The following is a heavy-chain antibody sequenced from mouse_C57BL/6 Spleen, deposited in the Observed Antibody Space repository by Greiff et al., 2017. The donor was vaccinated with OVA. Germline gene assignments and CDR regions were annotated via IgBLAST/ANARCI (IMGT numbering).Heavy chain of an antibody. Sequence: VQLQQPGTELVKPGASVKLSCKASGYTFTSYGMHWVKQSPGQGLEWIGNINPSNGGTNYNEKLKSKVTLTVDKSSSTAYLQLSSLTSEDAAVYYYAGTWIIPTVVAYDYWGQGTTLTVSS. CDR2: INPSNGGT. D-gene: IGHD1-1*01. V-gene: IGHV1-53*01. J-gene: IGHJ2*01. CDR3: AGTWIIPTVVAYDY. CDR1: GYTFTSYG.